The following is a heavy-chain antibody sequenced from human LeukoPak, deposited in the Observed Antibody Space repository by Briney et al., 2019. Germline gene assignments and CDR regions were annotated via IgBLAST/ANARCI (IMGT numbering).Heavy chain of an antibody. J-gene: IGHJ4*02. Sequence: PGGSLRLSCAASGFTFSDYYMSWIRQAPGKGLEWVSYISSSGSTIYYADSVKGRFTISRDNAKNSLYLQMNSLRAEDTAVYYCARDIWGEQWLPNPDFGYWGQGTLVTISS. CDR2: ISSSGSTI. V-gene: IGHV3-11*01. CDR1: GFTFSDYY. D-gene: IGHD6-19*01. CDR3: ARDIWGEQWLPNPDFGY.